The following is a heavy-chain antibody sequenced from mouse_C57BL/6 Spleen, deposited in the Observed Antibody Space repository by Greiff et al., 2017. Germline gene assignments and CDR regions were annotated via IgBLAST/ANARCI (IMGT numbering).Heavy chain of an antibody. J-gene: IGHJ2*01. CDR2: ISYDGSN. CDR3: ARGRYDGYSYYFDY. CDR1: GYSITSGYY. Sequence: EVQLVESGPGLVKPSQSLSLTCSVTGYSITSGYYWNWIRQFPGNKLEWMGYISYDGSNNYNPSLKNRISITRDTSKNQFFLKLNSVTTEDTATYYCARGRYDGYSYYFDYWGQGTTLTVSS. D-gene: IGHD2-3*01. V-gene: IGHV3-6*01.